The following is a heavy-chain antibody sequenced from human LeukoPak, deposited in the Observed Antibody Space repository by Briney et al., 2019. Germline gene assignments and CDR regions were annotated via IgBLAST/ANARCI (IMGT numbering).Heavy chain of an antibody. CDR2: ISYDGSNK. J-gene: IGHJ4*02. CDR3: ARDVKGVFDY. Sequence: GGSLRLSCAASGFTFSSYAMHWVRQAPGKGPEWVAVISYDGSNKYYADSVKGRFTISRDNSKNTLYLQMNSLRAEDTAVYYCARDVKGVFDYWGQGTLATVSS. CDR1: GFTFSSYA. V-gene: IGHV3-30*19.